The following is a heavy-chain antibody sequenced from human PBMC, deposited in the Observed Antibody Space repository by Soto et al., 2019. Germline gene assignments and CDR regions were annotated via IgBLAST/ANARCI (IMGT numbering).Heavy chain of an antibody. CDR3: ARDRGGAGATDY. Sequence: EVQLVESGGGLVQPGGSLRLSCAASGFTFSNSGMNWVRQASGKGLEWVAYISSSSSTIRYADSVKGRFTISRDNAKNSLFLQMNSLRDEDTAVYYCARDRGGAGATDYWGQGTLVTVSS. CDR2: ISSSSSTI. CDR1: GFTFSNSG. J-gene: IGHJ4*02. D-gene: IGHD1-26*01. V-gene: IGHV3-48*02.